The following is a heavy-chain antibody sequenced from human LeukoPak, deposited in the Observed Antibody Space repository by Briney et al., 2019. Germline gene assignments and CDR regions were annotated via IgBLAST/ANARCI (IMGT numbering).Heavy chain of an antibody. CDR2: ISSSGSTI. Sequence: GGSLRLSCAASRFTFSDYYMSWIRQAPGKGLEWVSYISSSGSTIYYADSVKGRFTTSRDNAKNSLYLQMNSLRAEDTAVYYCARVGTIAAAGTVDYWGQGTLVTVSS. D-gene: IGHD6-13*01. J-gene: IGHJ4*02. CDR3: ARVGTIAAAGTVDY. CDR1: RFTFSDYY. V-gene: IGHV3-11*01.